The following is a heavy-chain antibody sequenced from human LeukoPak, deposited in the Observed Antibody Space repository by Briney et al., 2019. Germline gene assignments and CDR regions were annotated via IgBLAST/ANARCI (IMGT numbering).Heavy chain of an antibody. D-gene: IGHD3-9*01. CDR3: ARGGYYDILTGYGSYYYYYMDV. Sequence: SVKVSCKASGGTFSSYAISWVRQAPGQGLEWMGGIIPIFGTANYAQKFQGRVTITADESTSTAYMELSSLRSEDTAVYYCARGGYYDILTGYGSYYYYYMDVWGKGTTVTISS. CDR2: IIPIFGTA. CDR1: GGTFSSYA. J-gene: IGHJ6*03. V-gene: IGHV1-69*13.